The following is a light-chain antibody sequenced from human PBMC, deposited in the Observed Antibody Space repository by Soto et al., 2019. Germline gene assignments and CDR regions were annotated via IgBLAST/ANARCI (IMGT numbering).Light chain of an antibody. J-gene: IGKJ2*01. CDR3: QRYGSSLYT. CDR2: GAS. CDR1: QSVSSSY. V-gene: IGKV3-20*01. Sequence: IVLTQSPGTLSLSPGERATLSCRASQSVSSSYIAWYQQKPGQAPRLLIYGASIRATGIPDRFSGSGSGTDFTLTISRLEPEDFAVYYCQRYGSSLYTFGQGTKREIK.